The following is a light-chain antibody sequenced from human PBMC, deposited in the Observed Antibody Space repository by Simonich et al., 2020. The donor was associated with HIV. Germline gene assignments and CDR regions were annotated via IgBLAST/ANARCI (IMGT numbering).Light chain of an antibody. CDR3: CSYAGIYTFWV. CDR1: SGDVGGYNY. J-gene: IGLJ3*02. CDR2: DVS. V-gene: IGLV2-11*01. Sequence: QSALTQPRSVSGSPGPSVTISCTGTSGDVGGYNYVSWYQQHPGNAPTLMIYDVSKRPTGVPDRFSGSKSGNTASLTIAGLQAEDEADYYCCSYAGIYTFWVFGGGTKLTVL.